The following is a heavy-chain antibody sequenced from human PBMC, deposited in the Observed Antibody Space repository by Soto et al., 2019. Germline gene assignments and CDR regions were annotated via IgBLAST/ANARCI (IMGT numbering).Heavy chain of an antibody. V-gene: IGHV3-48*02. J-gene: IGHJ6*02. CDR2: ISSRSYTI. Sequence: EVQLVESGGGLVQPGGSLRLSCAASGFTFSTYSMNWVRQAPGKGLEWVSYISSRSYTIYYVDSVKGRFTISRDNAKNSLYLQMNSLRDEDTAVYYCARGGSSSDNGMDVWGQGTTDTVSS. CDR3: ARGGSSSDNGMDV. D-gene: IGHD6-6*01. CDR1: GFTFSTYS.